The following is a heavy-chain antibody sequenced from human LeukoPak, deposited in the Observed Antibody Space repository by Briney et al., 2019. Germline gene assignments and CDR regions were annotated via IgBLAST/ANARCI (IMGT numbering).Heavy chain of an antibody. Sequence: GESLKISCKGSGYSFTSYWIGWVRQMPGKGLEWMGIIYPGDSDTRYSPSFQGQFTISADKSISTAYLQWSSLKASDTAMYYCARLPPPRRGYSYGLDYWGQGTLVTVSS. CDR1: GYSFTSYW. V-gene: IGHV5-51*01. CDR3: ARLPPPRRGYSYGLDY. D-gene: IGHD5-18*01. CDR2: IYPGDSDT. J-gene: IGHJ4*02.